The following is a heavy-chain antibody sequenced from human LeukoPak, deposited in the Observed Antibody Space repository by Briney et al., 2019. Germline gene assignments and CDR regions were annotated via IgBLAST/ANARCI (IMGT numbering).Heavy chain of an antibody. CDR1: GYTFTSYY. Sequence: ASVKVSCKASGYTFTSYYMHWVRQAPGQGLEWMGIINPSGGSTSYAQKFQGRVTMTRDTSTSTVYMERSSLRSEDTAVYYCARDKAAAGNYNWFDPWGQGTLVTVSS. CDR2: INPSGGST. CDR3: ARDKAAAGNYNWFDP. J-gene: IGHJ5*02. D-gene: IGHD6-13*01. V-gene: IGHV1-46*01.